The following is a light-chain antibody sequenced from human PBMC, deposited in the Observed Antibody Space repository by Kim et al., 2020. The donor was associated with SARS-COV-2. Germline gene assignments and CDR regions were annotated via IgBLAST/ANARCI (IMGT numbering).Light chain of an antibody. CDR3: NSRDSSGNLVV. V-gene: IGLV3-19*01. CDR2: GKN. Sequence: ALGQTVRITCQGDSLRSYYASWYQQKPGQAPVLVIYGKNNRPSGILDRFSGSSSGNTASLTITGAQAEDEADYYCNSRDSSGNLVVFGGGTQLTVL. J-gene: IGLJ2*01. CDR1: SLRSYY.